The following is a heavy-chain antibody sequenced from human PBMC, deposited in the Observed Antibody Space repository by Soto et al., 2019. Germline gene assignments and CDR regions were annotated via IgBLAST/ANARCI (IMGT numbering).Heavy chain of an antibody. D-gene: IGHD6-19*01. CDR1: GYSFTSYW. CDR2: IYPGDSDT. CDR3: ARPSSSGWYRMGAFDI. J-gene: IGHJ3*02. V-gene: IGHV5-51*01. Sequence: GESLKVSCKGSGYSFTSYWIGWVRQMPGKGLEWMGIIYPGDSDTRYSPSFQGQVTISADKSISTAYLQWSSLKASDTAMYYCARPSSSGWYRMGAFDIWGQGTMVTVSS.